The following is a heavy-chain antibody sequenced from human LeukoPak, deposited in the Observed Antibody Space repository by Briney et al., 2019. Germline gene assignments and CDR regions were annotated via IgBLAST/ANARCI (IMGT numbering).Heavy chain of an antibody. J-gene: IGHJ5*02. D-gene: IGHD2-21*02. CDR3: ASSGDCCNWFDP. CDR2: INPNSGGT. V-gene: IGHV1-2*02. CDR1: GYTFTGYY. Sequence: ASVKVSCKASGYTFTGYYMHWVRQAPGQGLEWMGWINPNSGGTNYAQKLQGRVTMTRDTSISTAYMELSRLRSDDTAVYYCASSGDCCNWFDPWGQGALVTVSS.